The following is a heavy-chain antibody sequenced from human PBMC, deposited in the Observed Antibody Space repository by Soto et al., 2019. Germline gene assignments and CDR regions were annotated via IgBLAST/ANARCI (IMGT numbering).Heavy chain of an antibody. CDR1: GLSITDSEMG. CDR3: ARRHLAVAVSPWFDP. J-gene: IGHJ5*02. Sequence: QVTLKESGPVLVKPTETLTLRCTVSGLSITDSEMGVSWIRQHPGKALEWLAHIDSSGEKSDWTFLKSRLTISKDTSKSQIVLIMTNMDPADTATYYCARRHLAVAVSPWFDPWGQGILVTVSS. D-gene: IGHD3-16*01. V-gene: IGHV2-26*01. CDR2: IDSSGEK.